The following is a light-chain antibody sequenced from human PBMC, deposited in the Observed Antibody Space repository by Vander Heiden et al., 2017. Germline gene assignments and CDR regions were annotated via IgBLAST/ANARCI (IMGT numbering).Light chain of an antibody. CDR3: SSYTSTSTLYV. V-gene: IGLV2-14*01. J-gene: IGLJ1*01. CDR1: SSAIGAYNY. CDR2: DVS. Sequence: QSALTQPASVSGSPGQSITIPCSGTSSAIGAYNYVSWFQQHPDKAPKLIIYDVSIRPSGVSNRFSGSKSGNTASLTISGLLPEDEADYFCSSYTSTSTLYVFGTGTKVTVL.